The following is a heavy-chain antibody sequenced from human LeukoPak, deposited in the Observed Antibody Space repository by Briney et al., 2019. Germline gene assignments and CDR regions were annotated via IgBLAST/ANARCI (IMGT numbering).Heavy chain of an antibody. CDR2: LDTTGAST. V-gene: IGHV3-23*01. J-gene: IGHJ4*02. D-gene: IGHD6-13*01. CDR1: GFFFSNNA. Sequence: GGSLRLSCAASGFFFSNNAMSWVRQAPGKGLEWVSSLDTTGASTFFADSVRGRFIVSRDNSKNTLYLQMSSLRVEDTAVYYCAKDRVGNSWAYYFDYWGQGTLVTVSS. CDR3: AKDRVGNSWAYYFDY.